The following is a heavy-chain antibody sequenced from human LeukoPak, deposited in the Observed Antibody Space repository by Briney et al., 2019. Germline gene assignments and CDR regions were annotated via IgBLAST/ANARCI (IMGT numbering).Heavy chain of an antibody. CDR3: AKDRSSSWTWTIDY. CDR2: ISSNGGST. J-gene: IGHJ4*02. V-gene: IGHV3-64*04. D-gene: IGHD6-13*01. CDR1: GFTFSTYA. Sequence: QPGGSLRLSCSASGFTFSTYAMHWVRQAPGKGLEYVSDISSNGGSTNYADSVKGRFTISRDNSKNTLYLQMNSLRAEDTAAYYCAKDRSSSWTWTIDYWGQGTLVTVSS.